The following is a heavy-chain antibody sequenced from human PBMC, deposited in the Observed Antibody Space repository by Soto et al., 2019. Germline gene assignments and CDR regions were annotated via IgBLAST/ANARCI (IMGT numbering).Heavy chain of an antibody. CDR1: GFSFSSYA. J-gene: IGHJ4*02. D-gene: IGHD3-22*01. CDR3: AKDHDYYDTSGYFYFPIKYFDY. CDR2: ISGSGGST. V-gene: IGHV3-23*01. Sequence: HPGGSLRLSCAASGFSFSSYAMTWVRQAPGKGLEWVSAISGSGGSTYYADSVKGRFTISRDNSKNALYLQMNSLRAEDTAVYYCAKDHDYYDTSGYFYFPIKYFDYWGQGTLVTAPQ.